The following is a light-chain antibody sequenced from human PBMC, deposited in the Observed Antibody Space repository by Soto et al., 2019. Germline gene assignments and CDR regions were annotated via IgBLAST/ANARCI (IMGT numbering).Light chain of an antibody. CDR1: QSISSY. J-gene: IGKJ1*01. V-gene: IGKV1-39*01. CDR3: QQSYSTTWT. CDR2: AAS. Sequence: DIQMTQSPSSLSASVGDRFTITCRASQSISSYLNWYQQKPGKAPKXXIYAASSLQSGVPSRFSGSGSGTDFTLTISSLQNEDFATYYCQQSYSTTWTFGQGTKV.